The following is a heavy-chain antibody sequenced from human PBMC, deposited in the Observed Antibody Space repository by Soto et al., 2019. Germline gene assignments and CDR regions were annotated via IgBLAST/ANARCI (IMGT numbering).Heavy chain of an antibody. CDR2: ILYDGSKK. Sequence: GGSLRLSCAASGFTFSSYGMHWVRQAPGKGLEWVAVILYDGSKKYYADSMKGRFTISRDNSKNTLYLQMNSLRAEDSALYYCAKDRGALRWSEEHYYFDYWGQGSLVTVSS. V-gene: IGHV3-30*18. CDR3: AKDRGALRWSEEHYYFDY. J-gene: IGHJ4*02. D-gene: IGHD2-15*01. CDR1: GFTFSSYG.